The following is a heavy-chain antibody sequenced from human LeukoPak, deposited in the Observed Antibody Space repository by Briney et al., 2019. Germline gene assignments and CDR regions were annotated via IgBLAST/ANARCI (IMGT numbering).Heavy chain of an antibody. CDR2: INPNSGGT. J-gene: IGHJ4*02. CDR1: GYTFTGYY. Sequence: ASVKVSCKASGYTFTGYYMHWVRQAPGQGLEWMGWINPNSGGTNYAQKFQGRVTMTRDTSISTAYMELSRLRSDDTAVYYCAILRGVGATTWPTYWDDFDYWGQGTLVTVSS. D-gene: IGHD1-26*01. CDR3: AILRGVGATTWPTYWDDFDY. V-gene: IGHV1-2*02.